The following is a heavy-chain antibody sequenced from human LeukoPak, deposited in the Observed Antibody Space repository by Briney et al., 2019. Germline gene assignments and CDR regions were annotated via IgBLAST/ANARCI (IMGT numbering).Heavy chain of an antibody. CDR1: GASISNYY. J-gene: IGHJ4*02. CDR2: IYYSGST. D-gene: IGHD6-19*01. CDR3: ASTDVSSGWLFDY. V-gene: IGHV4-59*01. Sequence: SETLSLTCTVSGASISNYYWSWIRQPPGKGLEWIGYIYYSGSTNYNPSLKSRVTISVDTSKNQFSLKLSSVTAADTAVYYCASTDVSSGWLFDYWGQGTLVTVSS.